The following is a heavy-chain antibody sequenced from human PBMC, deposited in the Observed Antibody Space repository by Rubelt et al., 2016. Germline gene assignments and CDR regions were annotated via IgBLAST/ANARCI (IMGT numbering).Heavy chain of an antibody. CDR3: AKRLEGVDYWHFDV. CDR1: GFIFDTDV. V-gene: IGHV3-23*01. D-gene: IGHD1-1*01. Sequence: EVQLLESGGDLVEPGGSLRPSCAASGFIFDTDVMNWVRQAPGKGLEWVSTISPGGNSAYYADSVKGRFTISRDNSKKPWDLQINSLRVEDTAVYYCAKRLEGVDYWHFDVWGRGTLLTVSS. CDR2: ISPGGNSA. J-gene: IGHJ2*01.